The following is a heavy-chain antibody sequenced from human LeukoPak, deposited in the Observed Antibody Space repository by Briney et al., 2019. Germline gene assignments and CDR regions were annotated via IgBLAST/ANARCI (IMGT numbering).Heavy chain of an antibody. CDR2: IYWDDDK. CDR1: GFSLSTSGVG. J-gene: IGHJ2*01. CDR3: ASQRPLYGDYGWWYFDL. D-gene: IGHD4-17*01. V-gene: IGHV2-5*02. Sequence: SGPTLVKPKQTLTLTCTFSGFSLSTSGVGVGWIRQPPGKALEWLALIYWDDDKRYSPSLKSRLTITKDTSKNQVVLTMTNMDPVDTATYYCASQRPLYGDYGWWYFDLWGRGTLVTVSS.